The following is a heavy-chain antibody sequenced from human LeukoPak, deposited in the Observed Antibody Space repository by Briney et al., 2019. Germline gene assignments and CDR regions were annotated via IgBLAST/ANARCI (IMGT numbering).Heavy chain of an antibody. CDR1: GFTFSSYG. CDR3: ARDQLDYYGSGSFREDV. J-gene: IGHJ6*02. CDR2: IKQDGSEK. D-gene: IGHD3-10*01. V-gene: IGHV3-7*01. Sequence: GGSLRLSCAASGFTFSSYGMSWVRQAPGKGLEWVANIKQDGSEKYYVDSVKGRFTISRDNAKNSLYLQMNSLRAEDTAVYYCARDQLDYYGSGSFREDVWGQGTTVTVSS.